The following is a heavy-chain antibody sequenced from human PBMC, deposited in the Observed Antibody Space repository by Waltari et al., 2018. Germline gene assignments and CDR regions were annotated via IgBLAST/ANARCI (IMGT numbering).Heavy chain of an antibody. V-gene: IGHV4-34*01. CDR1: GGSLRGYY. D-gene: IGHD2-8*01. Sequence: QVXXTLRGXXLWKPSATLSLPRAAXGGSLRGYYGRWSHQLPGMGLEWIGEXNHSGSTNYXPSLKSRVXXXVDTSKNXXSLKLSSVXAADTAVYXXARGMYXXXYPSYYYYXXXWGKGTXXTISS. CDR2: XNHSGST. J-gene: IGHJ6*03. CDR3: ARGMYXXXYPSYYYYXXX.